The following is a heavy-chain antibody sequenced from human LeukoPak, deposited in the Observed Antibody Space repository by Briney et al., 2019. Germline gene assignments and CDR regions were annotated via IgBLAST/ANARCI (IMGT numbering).Heavy chain of an antibody. V-gene: IGHV3-53*01. CDR2: TYSGGDS. Sequence: TGGSLRLSCAASGFTVSSNYMSWVRQAPGKGLEWVSVTYSGGDSYYADSVKGRFTISRDNSKNTLYLQMYSLRAEDTAVYYCARLGMIQAYSTEDYWGQGTLVTVSS. CDR1: GFTVSSNY. J-gene: IGHJ4*02. D-gene: IGHD6-13*01. CDR3: ARLGMIQAYSTEDY.